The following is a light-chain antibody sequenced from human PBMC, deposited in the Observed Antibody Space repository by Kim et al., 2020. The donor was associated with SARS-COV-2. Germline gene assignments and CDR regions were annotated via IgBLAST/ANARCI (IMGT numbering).Light chain of an antibody. CDR3: QQRTSWPIT. CDR1: QSIDND. J-gene: IGKJ5*01. Sequence: LSPGERAPTSCRASQSIDNDLAWYQQKPGQAPRLLIYDVSNRATAIPARFSGSGSRTDFTLTISSLEPEDFAVYYCQQRTSWPITFGQGTRLEIK. CDR2: DVS. V-gene: IGKV3-11*01.